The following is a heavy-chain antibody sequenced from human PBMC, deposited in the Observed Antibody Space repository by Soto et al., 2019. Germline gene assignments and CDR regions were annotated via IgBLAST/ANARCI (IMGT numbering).Heavy chain of an antibody. CDR1: GGTFSIYT. V-gene: IGHV1-69*02. Sequence: QVQLVQSGAEVKKPGSSVKVSCKASGGTFSIYTVSWVRQAPGQGLEWMGRIIPMLGITNYAQKFQGRVTITADKSTITAYMELSSLRSEDTAVYYCAISPGGYCSSTTCYSYFDYWGQGTLVTVSS. J-gene: IGHJ4*02. D-gene: IGHD2-2*01. CDR3: AISPGGYCSSTTCYSYFDY. CDR2: IIPMLGIT.